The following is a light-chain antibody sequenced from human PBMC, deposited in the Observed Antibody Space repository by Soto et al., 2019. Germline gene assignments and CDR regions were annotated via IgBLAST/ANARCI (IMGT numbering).Light chain of an antibody. V-gene: IGKV3-20*01. J-gene: IGKJ2*01. CDR1: QSVSSNY. CDR2: GAS. Sequence: EIVLTQSPGTLSLSPGERATLSCRASQSVSSNYLAWYQQKPGQAPRLIIYGASSRATGIPDRFSGSGSGTDFTLTISRLEPEDFAVYYCQQYGSSYTFGQGTKVDIK. CDR3: QQYGSSYT.